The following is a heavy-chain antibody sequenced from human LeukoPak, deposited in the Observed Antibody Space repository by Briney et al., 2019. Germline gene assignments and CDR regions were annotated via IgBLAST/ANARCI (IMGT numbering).Heavy chain of an antibody. Sequence: GGSLRPSCAASGFTFSDYWMHWVRQAPGKGLVWVSGVKSDGAGTSYADSVKGRFTISRDNAKNTLYLQMSSLTAEDTAVYYCARDRASHFDYWGQGTLVTVSS. CDR2: VKSDGAGT. CDR3: ARDRASHFDY. V-gene: IGHV3-74*01. J-gene: IGHJ4*02. CDR1: GFTFSDYW. D-gene: IGHD3-10*01.